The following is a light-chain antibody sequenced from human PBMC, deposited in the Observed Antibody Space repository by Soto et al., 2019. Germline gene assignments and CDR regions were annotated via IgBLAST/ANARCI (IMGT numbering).Light chain of an antibody. Sequence: QSVLTQPASVSESPGPSITISCTGTSSDVGASDYVSWYQQHPGKAPQLIIYEISNRPSGVSNRFSGSKSGNTASLTISGLQAEDESDYYCSSYTTSHTLVFGGGTKLTVL. CDR3: SSYTTSHTLV. CDR1: SSDVGASDY. J-gene: IGLJ2*01. CDR2: EIS. V-gene: IGLV2-14*01.